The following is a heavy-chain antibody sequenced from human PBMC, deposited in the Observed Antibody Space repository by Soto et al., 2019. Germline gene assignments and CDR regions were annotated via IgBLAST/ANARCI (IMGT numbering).Heavy chain of an antibody. J-gene: IGHJ6*03. V-gene: IGHV1-69*04. CDR3: ARDSLLTTPPYYYCYYMDV. CDR1: GGTFSSYT. CDR2: IIPILGIA. D-gene: IGHD4-17*01. Sequence: SVKVSCKASGGTFSSYTISWVRQAPGQGLEWMGRIIPILGIANYAQKFKGRVTITADKSTSTAYMELSSLRSEDTAVYYCARDSLLTTPPYYYCYYMDVWGKGTTVTVSS.